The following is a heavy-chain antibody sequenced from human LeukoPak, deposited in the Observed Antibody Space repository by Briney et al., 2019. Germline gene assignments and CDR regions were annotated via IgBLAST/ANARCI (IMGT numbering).Heavy chain of an antibody. J-gene: IGHJ4*02. Sequence: SETLSLTCTVSGGSINNYYWSWIRQPPGKGLEWIGYIYYSGSTNYNPSLKSRVTISVDTSKNQFSLKLSSVTAADTAVYYCASTLLAGPFDYWGQGTLVTVSS. V-gene: IGHV4-59*01. CDR3: ASTLLAGPFDY. CDR1: GGSINNYY. CDR2: IYYSGST. D-gene: IGHD6-19*01.